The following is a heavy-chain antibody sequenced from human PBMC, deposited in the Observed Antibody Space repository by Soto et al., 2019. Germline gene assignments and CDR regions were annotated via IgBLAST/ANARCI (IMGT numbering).Heavy chain of an antibody. V-gene: IGHV4-30-2*01. CDR2: IYHSVST. J-gene: IGHJ4*02. CDR3: ARVPDY. CDR1: GGSISSGGYS. D-gene: IGHD2-2*01. Sequence: QLQLQESGSGLVKPSQTLSLTCAVSGGSISSGGYSWSWVRQPPGKGLEWIGYIYHSVSTNYNPSPQHRVTISVVRPQNQLSLELSSVTAADTAVYYSARVPDYWGQGTPVTVSS.